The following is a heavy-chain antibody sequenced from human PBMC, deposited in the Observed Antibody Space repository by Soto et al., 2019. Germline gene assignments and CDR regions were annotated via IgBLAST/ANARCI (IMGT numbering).Heavy chain of an antibody. CDR3: AKSRYSSSWYRYYYGMDV. Sequence: TGGSLRLSCAASGFTFSSYAMSWVRQAPGKGLEWVSAISGSGGSTYYADSVKGRFTISRDNSKNTLYLQMNSLRAEDTAVYYCAKSRYSSSWYRYYYGMDVWGQGTTVTVSS. J-gene: IGHJ6*02. V-gene: IGHV3-23*01. D-gene: IGHD6-13*01. CDR1: GFTFSSYA. CDR2: ISGSGGST.